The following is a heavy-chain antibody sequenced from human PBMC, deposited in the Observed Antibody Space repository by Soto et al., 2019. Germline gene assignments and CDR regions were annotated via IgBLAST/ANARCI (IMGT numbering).Heavy chain of an antibody. V-gene: IGHV3-23*01. D-gene: IGHD1-26*01. CDR3: ANARIPGAGFDY. CDR2: ISGSGGST. CDR1: GFTVCSYA. J-gene: IGHJ4*02. Sequence: GGSMRLSCAASGFTVCSYAMSWVRQAPGKGLEWVSAISGSGGSTYYADSVKGRFTISRDNSKNTLYLQMNSLRAEDTAVYYCANARIPGAGFDYWGQGTLVTVSS.